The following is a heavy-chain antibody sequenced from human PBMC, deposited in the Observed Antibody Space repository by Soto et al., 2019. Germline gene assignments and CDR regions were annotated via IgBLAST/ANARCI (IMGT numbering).Heavy chain of an antibody. CDR2: ISSSSSYI. V-gene: IGHV3-21*01. J-gene: IGHJ4*02. CDR1: GFTFSSYS. Sequence: GGSLRLSCAASGFTFSSYSMNWVRQAPGKGLEWVSSISSSSSYIYYADSVKGRFTISRDNAKNSLYLQMNSLRAEDTAVYYCARSLGGNDFWSGYPTYYFDYWGQGTLVPVSS. CDR3: ARSLGGNDFWSGYPTYYFDY. D-gene: IGHD3-3*01.